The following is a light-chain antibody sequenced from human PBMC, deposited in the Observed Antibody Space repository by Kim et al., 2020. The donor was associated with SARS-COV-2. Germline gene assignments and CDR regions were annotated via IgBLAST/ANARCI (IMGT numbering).Light chain of an antibody. CDR3: QKYNSGPWT. CDR1: QGISTY. J-gene: IGKJ1*01. V-gene: IGKV1-27*01. Sequence: ASVGDRVTITCRASQGISTYLAWYQQKPGKVPKLLMYGASTLQSGVPSRFSGSGSGTDFTLTISSLQPEDLGTYYCQKYNSGPWTFGQGTKVDIK. CDR2: GAS.